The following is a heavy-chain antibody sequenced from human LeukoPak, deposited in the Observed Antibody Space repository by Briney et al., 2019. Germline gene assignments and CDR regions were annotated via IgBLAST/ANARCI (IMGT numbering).Heavy chain of an antibody. CDR1: GFTFSSYG. J-gene: IGHJ3*02. CDR2: ISYDGSNK. D-gene: IGHD3-10*01. V-gene: IGHV3-30*18. CDR3: AKNLWFGEFDAFDI. Sequence: GGSLRLSCAASGFTFSSYGMHWVRQAPGKGLEWGAVISYDGSNKYYADSVKGRFTISRDNSKNTLYLQMNSLRAEDTAVYYCAKNLWFGEFDAFDIWGQGTMVTVSS.